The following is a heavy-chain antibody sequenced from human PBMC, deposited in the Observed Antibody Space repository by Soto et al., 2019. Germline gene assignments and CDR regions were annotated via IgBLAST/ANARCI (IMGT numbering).Heavy chain of an antibody. Sequence: EVQLVESGGGLVKPGGSLRLSCAASGFTFSNAWMSWVRQAPGKGLEWVGRIKSKTDGGTTDYAAPVKGRFTISRDDSKNTLYLQMNSLRVDDMAVDYCTTGEERNSNWCGKFASWGQGTLVTVSS. J-gene: IGHJ4*02. CDR2: IKSKTDGGTT. CDR1: GFTFSNAW. CDR3: TTGEERNSNWCGKFAS. D-gene: IGHD6-13*01. V-gene: IGHV3-15*01.